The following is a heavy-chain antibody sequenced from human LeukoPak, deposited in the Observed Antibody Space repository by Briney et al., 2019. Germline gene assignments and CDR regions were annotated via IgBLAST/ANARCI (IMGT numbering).Heavy chain of an antibody. CDR3: AREGILRYFDWFPPPHMDV. Sequence: ASVKVSCKASGGTFSSYAISWVRQAPGQGLEWMGGIIPIFGTANYAQKFQGRVTITADESTSTAYMELSSLRSEDTAVYYCAREGILRYFDWFPPPHMDVWGKGTTVTVSS. CDR2: IIPIFGTA. D-gene: IGHD3-9*01. CDR1: GGTFSSYA. V-gene: IGHV1-69*13. J-gene: IGHJ6*03.